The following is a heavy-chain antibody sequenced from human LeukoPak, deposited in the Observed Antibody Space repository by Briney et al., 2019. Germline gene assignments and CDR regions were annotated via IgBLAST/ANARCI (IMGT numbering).Heavy chain of an antibody. CDR3: AKLISPYDH. J-gene: IGHJ4*02. CDR1: GFIFPTYG. Sequence: GGSLRLSCAASGFIFPTYGMHWVRQAPGKGLEWVAFIRYDGNNKYYADSVKGRFTISRDNSKSTLYLQMNTLRAEDTAVYYCAKLISPYDHWGQGTLVLVSS. CDR2: IRYDGNNK. V-gene: IGHV3-30*02.